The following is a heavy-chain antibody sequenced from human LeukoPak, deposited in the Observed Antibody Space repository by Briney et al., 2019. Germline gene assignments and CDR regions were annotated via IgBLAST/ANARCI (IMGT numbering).Heavy chain of an antibody. CDR1: GVLITTTTCY. CDR3: ARQPVVNRGAVASNFDS. V-gene: IGHV4-39*01. CDR2: IYYRGDT. D-gene: IGHD6-19*01. Sequence: PSETLSLTCTVSGVLITTTTCYWGWIRQSPGKGLEWIASIYYRGDTYYNASLESRVSISIDTSKNQFSLKLNSMNAADTAVYFCARQPVVNRGAVASNFDSWGQGTLVTVSA. J-gene: IGHJ4*02.